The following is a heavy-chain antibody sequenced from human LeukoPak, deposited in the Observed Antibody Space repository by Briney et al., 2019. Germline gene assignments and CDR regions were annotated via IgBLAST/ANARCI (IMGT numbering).Heavy chain of an antibody. CDR2: IYPGDSDT. CDR3: ARLYLYDFWSGYYTAPFGY. D-gene: IGHD3-3*01. Sequence: ESLKISCKGSGYSFTSYWIGWVRQMPGKGLEWMGIIYPGDSDTRYSPSFQGQVTISADKSISTAYLQWSSLKASDTAMYYCARLYLYDFWSGYYTAPFGYWGQGTLVTVSS. V-gene: IGHV5-51*01. CDR1: GYSFTSYW. J-gene: IGHJ4*02.